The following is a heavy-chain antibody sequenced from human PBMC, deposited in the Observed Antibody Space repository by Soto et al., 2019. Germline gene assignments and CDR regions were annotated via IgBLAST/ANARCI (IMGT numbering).Heavy chain of an antibody. CDR3: AMSNSNDLYYHFES. Sequence: GGSLRLSCAASGFTFDDYAMHWVRQAPGKGLEWVSGINWNSDTIGYADSVKGRFTVSRDNAKGSLLLQMSSLRAEDTAVYFCAMSNSNDLYYHFESWGQGTPVTVSS. CDR1: GFTFDDYA. V-gene: IGHV3-9*01. CDR2: INWNSDTI. J-gene: IGHJ4*02. D-gene: IGHD3-22*01.